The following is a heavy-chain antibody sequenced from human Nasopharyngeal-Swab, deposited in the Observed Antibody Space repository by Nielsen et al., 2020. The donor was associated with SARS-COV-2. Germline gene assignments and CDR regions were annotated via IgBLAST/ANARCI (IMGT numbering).Heavy chain of an antibody. V-gene: IGHV4-59*01. J-gene: IGHJ4*02. D-gene: IGHD3-22*01. CDR3: ARGTMIYFDY. CDR2: VHYSGST. Sequence: WILQPPGKGLEWIAYVHYSGSTDHNPSLKSRVTVSADTVMNQFSLKLDSVTAADTAVYYCARGTMIYFDYWGQGTLVTVSS.